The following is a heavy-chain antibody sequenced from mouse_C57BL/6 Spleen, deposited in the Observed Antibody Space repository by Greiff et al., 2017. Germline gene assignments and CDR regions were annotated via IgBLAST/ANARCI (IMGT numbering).Heavy chain of an antibody. J-gene: IGHJ1*03. Sequence: QVQLQQSGPGLVAPSQSLSITCTVSGFSLTSYGVHWVRQPPGKGLEWLVVIWSDGSTTYNSALKSRLSISKDNSKSQVFLKMNSLQTDDTAMYYCARHGSRNYDDWYFDVWGTGTTVTVSS. CDR3: ARHGSRNYDDWYFDV. CDR2: IWSDGST. V-gene: IGHV2-6-1*01. CDR1: GFSLTSYG. D-gene: IGHD2-4*01.